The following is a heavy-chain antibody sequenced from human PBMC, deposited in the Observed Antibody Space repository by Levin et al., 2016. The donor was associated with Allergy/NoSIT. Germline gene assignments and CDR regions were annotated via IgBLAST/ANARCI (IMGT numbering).Heavy chain of an antibody. CDR2: TYYRSKWYN. D-gene: IGHD6-19*01. V-gene: IGHV6-1*01. Sequence: SQTLSLTCAISGDSVSSNSAAWNWIRQSPSRGLEWLGRTYYRSKWYNDYAVSVKSRITINPDTSKNQFSLQLNSVTPEDTAVYYCARQDPGNSSGWYFFDYWGQGTLVTVSS. J-gene: IGHJ4*02. CDR3: ARQDPGNSSGWYFFDY. CDR1: GDSVSSNSAA.